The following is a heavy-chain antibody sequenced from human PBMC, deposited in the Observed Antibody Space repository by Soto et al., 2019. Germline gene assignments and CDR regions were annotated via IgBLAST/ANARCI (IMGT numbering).Heavy chain of an antibody. J-gene: IGHJ4*02. CDR1: GFTFSTYW. CDR3: ASRPPGTNYLGVLDC. CDR2: IKQDGSEK. D-gene: IGHD1-26*01. Sequence: GVSLRLSCAASGFTFSTYWMTWVRQAPGKGLEWVASIKQDGSEKYYVDSVKGRFTISRDNARNSLYLQMDSLRADDTAVYYCASRPPGTNYLGVLDCWGQGTLVTVSS. V-gene: IGHV3-7*03.